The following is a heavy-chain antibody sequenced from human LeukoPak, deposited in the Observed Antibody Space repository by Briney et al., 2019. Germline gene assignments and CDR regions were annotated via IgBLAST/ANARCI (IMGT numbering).Heavy chain of an antibody. J-gene: IGHJ4*02. Sequence: PSETLSLTCSVSGGSISSYYWSWIRQPPGKGLEWIGYIYYSGSTNYNPSLKSRVTISVDTSKNQFSLKLSSVTAADTAVYYCAREVYSSGWYDYWGQGTLVTVSS. V-gene: IGHV4-59*01. CDR2: IYYSGST. D-gene: IGHD6-19*01. CDR3: AREVYSSGWYDY. CDR1: GGSISSYY.